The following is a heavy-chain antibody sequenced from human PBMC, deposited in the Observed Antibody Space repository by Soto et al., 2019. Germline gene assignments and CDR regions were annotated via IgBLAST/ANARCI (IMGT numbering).Heavy chain of an antibody. J-gene: IGHJ6*02. CDR2: IVVGSGNT. CDR1: GFTFTSSA. CDR3: AADGSIAVAGTGAMDV. V-gene: IGHV1-58*01. D-gene: IGHD6-19*01. Sequence: SVKVSCKASGFTFTSSAVQWVRQARGQRLEWIGWIVVGSGNTNYAQKFQERVTITRDMSTSTAYMELSSLRSEDTAVYYCAADGSIAVAGTGAMDVWGQGTTVTV.